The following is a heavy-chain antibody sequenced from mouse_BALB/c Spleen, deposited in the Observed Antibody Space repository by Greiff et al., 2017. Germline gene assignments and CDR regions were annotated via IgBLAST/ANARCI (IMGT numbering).Heavy chain of an antibody. J-gene: IGHJ3*01. D-gene: IGHD2-3*01. CDR1: GFTFSNYW. V-gene: IGHV6-6*02. CDR3: TMVTTAY. Sequence: EVKLMESGGGLVQPGGSMKLSCVASGFTFSNYWMNWVRQSPEKGLEWVAEIRLKSNNYATHYAESVKGRFTISRDDSKSSVYLQMNNLRAEDTGIYYCTMVTTAYWGQGTLVTVSA. CDR2: IRLKSNNYAT.